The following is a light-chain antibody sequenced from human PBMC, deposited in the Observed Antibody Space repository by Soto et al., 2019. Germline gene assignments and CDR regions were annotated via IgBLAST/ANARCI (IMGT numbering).Light chain of an antibody. J-gene: IGLJ1*01. CDR3: CSYAGSSTFALYV. CDR1: SSDVGSYNL. V-gene: IGLV2-23*03. Sequence: QSVLTQPASVSGSPGQSITIPCTGTSSDVGSYNLVSWYQQHPGKAPKLMIYEGSKRPSGVSNRFSGSKSGNTASLTISGLQAEDEADYYCCSYAGSSTFALYVFGTGTKVTVL. CDR2: EGS.